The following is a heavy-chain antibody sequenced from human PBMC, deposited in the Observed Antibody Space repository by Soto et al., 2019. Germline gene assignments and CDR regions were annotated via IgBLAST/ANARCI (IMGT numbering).Heavy chain of an antibody. J-gene: IGHJ3*02. CDR1: GFTFSTYW. D-gene: IGHD3-22*01. V-gene: IGHV3-7*04. CDR2: IKQDGSEK. CDR3: ARGDYYDSSGPSSDSFDI. Sequence: PGGSLRLSCAASGFTFSTYWMSWVRQAPGKGLEWVANIKQDGSEKWYVDSVKGRFTISRDNAKNSLYLQMNSLRAEDTAVYYRARGDYYDSSGPSSDSFDIWGQGTMVTV.